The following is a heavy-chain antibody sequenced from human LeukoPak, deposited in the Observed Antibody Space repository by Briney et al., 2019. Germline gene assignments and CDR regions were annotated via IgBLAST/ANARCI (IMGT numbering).Heavy chain of an antibody. CDR2: ISWDGGST. V-gene: IGHV3-43*01. J-gene: IGHJ3*02. CDR3: ARGTHYYNTSGYWDDGGDAFDI. CDR1: GFTFDDYT. D-gene: IGHD3-22*01. Sequence: GGSLRLSCAASGFTFDDYTMHWARHAPGKGLEWVSLISWDGGSTYYADSVKGRFTISRDNAKNSLYMQMNSLRAEDTAVYYCARGTHYYNTSGYWDDGGDAFDIWGQGTMVTVSS.